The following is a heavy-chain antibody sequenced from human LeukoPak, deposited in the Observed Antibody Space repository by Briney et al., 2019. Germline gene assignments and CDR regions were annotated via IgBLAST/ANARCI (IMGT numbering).Heavy chain of an antibody. Sequence: GGSLRLSCEASGFTFSTYGMHWVRQAPVKGLEWVAVIWYDGSNKNYADSVKGRFTISRDNSKNTLYLQMNSLRAEDTAVYYCARGGRTTWHGMDVWGKGTTVTVSS. V-gene: IGHV3-33*01. J-gene: IGHJ6*04. CDR3: ARGGRTTWHGMDV. CDR1: GFTFSTYG. CDR2: IWYDGSNK. D-gene: IGHD4-17*01.